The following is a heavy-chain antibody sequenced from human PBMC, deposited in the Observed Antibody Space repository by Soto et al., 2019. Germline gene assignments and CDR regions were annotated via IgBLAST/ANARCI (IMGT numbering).Heavy chain of an antibody. J-gene: IGHJ6*02. D-gene: IGHD6-6*01. Sequence: GGSLRLSCAASGFTFSDYYMSWIRQAPGKGLEWVSYISSSSSYTNYADSVKGRFTISRDNAKNSLYLQMNSLGAEDTAVYYCACSSSSLIYYYYGMDVWGQGTTVTVSS. CDR3: ACSSSSLIYYYYGMDV. V-gene: IGHV3-11*06. CDR1: GFTFSDYY. CDR2: ISSSSSYT.